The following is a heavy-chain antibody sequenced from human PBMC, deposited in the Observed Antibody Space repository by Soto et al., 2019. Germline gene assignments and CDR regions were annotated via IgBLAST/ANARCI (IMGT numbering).Heavy chain of an antibody. V-gene: IGHV1-69*06. CDR2: IIPVFGTP. CDR3: ARVFCGGDCHPGEWFYYYGMDV. Sequence: QVQLEQSGSEVKKSGSSVKVSCKASGYSFSSHAITWVRQAPGQGLEWMGGIIPVFGTPSYAQKFQGRVTISADKSTNTSYLKLRSLRPEDTAVYYCARVFCGGDCHPGEWFYYYGMDVWGQGTTVTVSS. D-gene: IGHD2-21*01. J-gene: IGHJ6*02. CDR1: GYSFSSHA.